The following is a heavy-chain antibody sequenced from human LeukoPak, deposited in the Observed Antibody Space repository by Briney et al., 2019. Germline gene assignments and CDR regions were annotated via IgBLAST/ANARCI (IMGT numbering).Heavy chain of an antibody. CDR2: ININTGNP. V-gene: IGHV7-4-1*02. Sequence: ASVKVSCKASGYTFTSHSINWVRQAPGQGLEWMGWININTGNPTYAQGFRGRFVFSLDTSVSTTYLQINSLRPEDTAVYYCTRDLQVFQFDYWGQGTLVTVSS. D-gene: IGHD3-3*01. CDR1: GYTFTSHS. J-gene: IGHJ4*02. CDR3: TRDLQVFQFDY.